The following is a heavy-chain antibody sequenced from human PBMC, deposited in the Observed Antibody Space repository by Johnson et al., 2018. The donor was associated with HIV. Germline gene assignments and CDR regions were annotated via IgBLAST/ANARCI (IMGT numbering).Heavy chain of an antibody. Sequence: EVQLVESGGVVVQPGGSLRLSCAASGFTFDDYAMHWVRQAPGKGLEWVSGISWNSGSIGYADSVKGRFTISRDNSKNTLYLQMNSLRAEDTAVYYCAKVGPIVGDAFDLWGQGTMVTVSS. D-gene: IGHD1-26*01. CDR3: AKVGPIVGDAFDL. CDR2: ISWNSGSI. V-gene: IGHV3-9*01. CDR1: GFTFDDYA. J-gene: IGHJ3*01.